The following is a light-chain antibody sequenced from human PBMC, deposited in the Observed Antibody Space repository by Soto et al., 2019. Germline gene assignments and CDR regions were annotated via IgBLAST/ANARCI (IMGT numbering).Light chain of an antibody. CDR2: GSS. CDR3: QQYGSSPPYT. Sequence: EVVLTQSPGTLSLSPGERATLSCRASQSVSNNYLAWYQQKPGQAPRLLIFGSSDRATGIPDRFSGSGSGPDFTLTISRLEPDDFAKYYCQQYGSSPPYTFGLGTKLEIK. J-gene: IGKJ2*01. V-gene: IGKV3-20*01. CDR1: QSVSNNY.